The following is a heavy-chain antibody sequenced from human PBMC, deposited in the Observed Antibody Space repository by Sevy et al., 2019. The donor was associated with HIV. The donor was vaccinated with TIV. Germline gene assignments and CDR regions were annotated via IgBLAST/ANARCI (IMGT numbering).Heavy chain of an antibody. V-gene: IGHV4-59*08. J-gene: IGHJ4*02. Sequence: SKTLSLTCTVSGGSITSLYWNWIRQPPGKGLEWIANIHYNGHSNYKPSLKSRVTLSLDTSKNQYSLRLSSVTAADTAMYYCAGENAWGRGYSWGQGTLVTVSS. CDR1: GGSITSLY. D-gene: IGHD1-26*01. CDR3: AGENAWGRGYS. CDR2: IHYNGHS.